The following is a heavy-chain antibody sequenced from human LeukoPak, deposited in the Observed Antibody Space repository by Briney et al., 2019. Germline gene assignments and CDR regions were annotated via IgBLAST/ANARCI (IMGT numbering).Heavy chain of an antibody. J-gene: IGHJ4*02. CDR1: GFTFSSYA. V-gene: IGHV3-30-3*01. D-gene: IGHD3-16*02. Sequence: GRSLRLSCAASGFTFSSYAMHWVRQAPGKGLEWVAVISYDGSNKYYADSVKGRFTISRDNSKNTLYLQMNSLRAEDTAVYYCASAPDYVWGSYRSRDDYWGQGTLVTVSS. CDR3: ASAPDYVWGSYRSRDDY. CDR2: ISYDGSNK.